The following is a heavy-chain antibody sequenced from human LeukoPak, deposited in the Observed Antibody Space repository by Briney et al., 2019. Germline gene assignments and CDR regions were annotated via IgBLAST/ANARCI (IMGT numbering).Heavy chain of an antibody. CDR3: ASDSRGGSWIDAFDI. V-gene: IGHV3-7*04. CDR1: GFTFSSYG. J-gene: IGHJ3*02. Sequence: GGSLRLSCTASGFTFSSYGMTWVRQAPGKGLEWVANIKHDGSAIYYADSVKGRFTISRDNAENSLYLQMNSLRAEDTAVYTCASDSRGGSWIDAFDIWGQGKMVTVSS. CDR2: IKHDGSAI. D-gene: IGHD2-15*01.